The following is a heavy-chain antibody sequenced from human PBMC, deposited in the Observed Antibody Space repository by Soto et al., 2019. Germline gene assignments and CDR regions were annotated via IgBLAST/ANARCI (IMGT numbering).Heavy chain of an antibody. CDR3: GFGYGNYYYYGMDV. CDR1: GGTFSSYA. D-gene: IGHD5-18*01. J-gene: IGHJ6*02. CDR2: IIPIFGTA. V-gene: IGHV1-69*13. Sequence: SVKVSCKASGGTFSSYAISWLRQAPGQGLEWMGGIIPIFGTANYAQKFQGRVTITADESTSTAYMELSSLRSEDTAVYYCGFGYGNYYYYGMDVWGQGTTVTVSS.